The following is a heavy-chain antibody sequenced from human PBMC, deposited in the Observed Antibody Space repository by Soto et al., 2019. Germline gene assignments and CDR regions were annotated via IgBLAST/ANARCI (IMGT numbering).Heavy chain of an antibody. J-gene: IGHJ3*02. V-gene: IGHV4-39*01. CDR3: AGYCCSSDCYVWRALDI. D-gene: IGHD2-2*01. CDR2: IYYSGST. CDR1: GGSIPSSNDY. Sequence: QLQLQESGPGLVKPSETLSLTCTVSGGSIPSSNDYWGWIRQPPGKGLEWIGSIYYSGSTYYNPSLKSQVTISVDTSRNQFSLQLGSVSAADTAVYYCAGYCCSSDCYVWRALDIWGQGTMVTVAS.